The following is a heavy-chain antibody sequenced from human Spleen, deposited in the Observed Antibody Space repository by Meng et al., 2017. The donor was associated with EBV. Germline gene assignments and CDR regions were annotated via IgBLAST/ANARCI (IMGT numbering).Heavy chain of an antibody. CDR1: GYTFTSYY. CDR2: INPSGGST. V-gene: IGHV1-46*01. Sequence: QVQLVQSGAEVKKPGASVNISCKASGYTFTSYYMHWVRQAPGQGLEWMGIINPSGGSTTYAQKFQGRVTMTRDRSTSTVYMELSSLRSEDTAVYYCRARGITTDDWGQGTLGTVGS. CDR3: RARGITTDD. D-gene: IGHD1-1*01. J-gene: IGHJ4*02.